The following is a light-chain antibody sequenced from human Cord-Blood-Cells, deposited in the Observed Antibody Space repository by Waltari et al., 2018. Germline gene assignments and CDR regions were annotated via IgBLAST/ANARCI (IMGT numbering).Light chain of an antibody. J-gene: IGLJ1*01. Sequence: QSALTQPPSASGSPGQPVTISCTGTTSAVGGYNYVPWYQQHPGKAPKLMIYEVSKRPSGVPDRFSGSKSGNTASLTVSGLQAEDEADYYCSSYAGSNNYVFGTGTKVTVL. CDR1: TSAVGGYNY. CDR2: EVS. V-gene: IGLV2-8*01. CDR3: SSYAGSNNYV.